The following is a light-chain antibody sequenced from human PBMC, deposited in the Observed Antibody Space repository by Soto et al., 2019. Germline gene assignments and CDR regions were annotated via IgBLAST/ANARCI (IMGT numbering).Light chain of an antibody. V-gene: IGKV1-9*01. J-gene: IGKJ5*01. CDR3: LQLNSYPIT. CDR1: QGISSY. Sequence: DIQLTQSPSFLSTSVGDRVTITCRASQGISSYLAWYQQKPGKAPQLLIYAASTLQSGVPSRFSGSGSGTEFTLTITSLQPEDFATYYCLQLNSYPITFGQGTRLEIK. CDR2: AAS.